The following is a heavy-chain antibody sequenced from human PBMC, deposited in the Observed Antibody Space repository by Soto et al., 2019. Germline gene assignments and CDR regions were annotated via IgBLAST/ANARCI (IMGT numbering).Heavy chain of an antibody. V-gene: IGHV5-10-1*01. CDR2: IDPSDSYT. D-gene: IGHD3-10*01. Sequence: GESLKISCKGSGYSFTTYCISWVRQMPGKGLEWMGRIDPSDSYTNYSPSFQGHVTISADKSISTAYLQWSSLKASDTAMYYCARLYYGSGNYYLYWGQGTLVTVSS. CDR1: GYSFTTYC. J-gene: IGHJ4*02. CDR3: ARLYYGSGNYYLY.